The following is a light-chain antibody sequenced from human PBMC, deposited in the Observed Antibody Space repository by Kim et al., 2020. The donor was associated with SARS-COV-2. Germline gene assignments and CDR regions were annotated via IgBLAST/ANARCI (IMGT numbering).Light chain of an antibody. V-gene: IGKV3-11*01. CDR3: QQDKNWPLT. CDR1: QNVGNK. CDR2: DAS. Sequence: LSPGERATLSCRASQNVGNKLVWYQQRPGQAPTLLIHDASDRATATPARFSGGGSGTDFTLTISSLEPEDFAVYYCQQDKNWPLTFGGGTKVDIK. J-gene: IGKJ4*01.